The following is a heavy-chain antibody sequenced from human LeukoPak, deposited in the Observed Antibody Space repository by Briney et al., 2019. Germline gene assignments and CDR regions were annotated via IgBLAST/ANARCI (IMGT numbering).Heavy chain of an antibody. Sequence: KASETLSLTCTVSGGSISNTSYYWGWIRQSPGKGLEWIGSVYYSGSTYFNPSLKSRVTISVDTSKNHFSLKLSSVIAADTAVHYCARLLVAVDAFDIWGQGTMVTVSS. J-gene: IGHJ3*02. CDR2: VYYSGST. D-gene: IGHD6-19*01. CDR1: GGSISNTSYY. CDR3: ARLLVAVDAFDI. V-gene: IGHV4-39*02.